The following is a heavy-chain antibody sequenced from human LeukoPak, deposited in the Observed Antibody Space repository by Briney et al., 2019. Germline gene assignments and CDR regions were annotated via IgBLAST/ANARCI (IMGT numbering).Heavy chain of an antibody. Sequence: PSETLSLTCTVSGGSISSSSYYWGWIRQPPGKWLECIGSIYYSGSTYYNPSLKSRVTISVDTPKNQLSLKLSSVTAADTAVYSCARMVQSMIVVVMGGQSAFDIWGQGTMVTVSS. CDR3: ARMVQSMIVVVMGGQSAFDI. V-gene: IGHV4-39*01. D-gene: IGHD3-22*01. CDR1: GGSISSSSYY. CDR2: IYYSGST. J-gene: IGHJ3*02.